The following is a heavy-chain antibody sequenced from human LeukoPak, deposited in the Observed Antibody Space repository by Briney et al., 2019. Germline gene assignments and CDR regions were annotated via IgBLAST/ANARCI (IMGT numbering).Heavy chain of an antibody. Sequence: GASVNVSCKASGYTFTSYAMHWVRQAPGQRLEWMGWINAGNGNTKYSQKFQGRVTITRDTSASTAYMELSSLRSEDTAVYYCARGSISGVATIELDFDYWGQGTLVTV. CDR2: INAGNGNT. V-gene: IGHV1-3*01. D-gene: IGHD5-12*01. CDR3: ARGSISGVATIELDFDY. CDR1: GYTFTSYA. J-gene: IGHJ4*02.